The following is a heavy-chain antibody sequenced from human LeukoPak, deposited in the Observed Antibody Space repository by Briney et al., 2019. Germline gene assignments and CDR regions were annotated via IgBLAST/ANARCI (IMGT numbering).Heavy chain of an antibody. CDR1: GFTLSDVW. V-gene: IGHV3-7*03. CDR3: ATWAFYHGLDV. J-gene: IGHJ6*02. D-gene: IGHD1-26*01. CDR2: IRQDGSEI. Sequence: PGGSLRLSCAASGFTLSDVWMSWVRQAPGKGLAWVANIRQDGSEIHYVDSVKGRFTISRDNSKNSLYLQMNSLRTDDAALYYCATWAFYHGLDVWGQGTTVTVSS.